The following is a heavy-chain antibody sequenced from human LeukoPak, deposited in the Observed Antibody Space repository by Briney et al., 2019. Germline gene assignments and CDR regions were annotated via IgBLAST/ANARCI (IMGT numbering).Heavy chain of an antibody. CDR2: ICDNGNT. Sequence: SETLSLTCIFSGGSFSPAHWSWIRQPPGKGLEWIGVICDNGNTDYNPSLKSRVTISVDTSKSQFSLKLSSLAAADTAVYYCATGRDPYKTGHWGQGTLVTVSS. J-gene: IGHJ4*02. D-gene: IGHD5-24*01. CDR3: ATGRDPYKTGH. CDR1: GGSFSPAH. V-gene: IGHV4-59*03.